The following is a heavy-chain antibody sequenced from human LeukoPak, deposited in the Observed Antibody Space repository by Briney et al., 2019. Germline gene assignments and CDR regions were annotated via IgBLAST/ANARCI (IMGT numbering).Heavy chain of an antibody. CDR3: AREESPLVVPAIQDCFAP. Sequence: GGSLRLSCAASGFTFSKYWMSWVRQAAGRGREGVAHINQDGSEKYYVDSVKGRFTISRDHAKNSLYLQMISLRGEDTAVYYCAREESPLVVPAIQDCFAPWGQGALVTVSS. CDR2: INQDGSEK. V-gene: IGHV3-7*01. D-gene: IGHD2-21*02. CDR1: GFTFSKYW. J-gene: IGHJ5*02.